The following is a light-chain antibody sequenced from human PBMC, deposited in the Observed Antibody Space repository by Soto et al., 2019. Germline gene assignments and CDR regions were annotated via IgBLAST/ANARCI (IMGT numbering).Light chain of an antibody. Sequence: EIVLTQSPGTLSLSPGERATPSSRASQSVSSNYLGWYQQKPGQAPRLLIYGASSRATGIPDRFSGSGSGTEFTLTISSLQSEDFAVYYCQQYGDSPTFGGGTKVDIK. CDR2: GAS. CDR3: QQYGDSPT. CDR1: QSVSSNY. V-gene: IGKV3-20*01. J-gene: IGKJ4*01.